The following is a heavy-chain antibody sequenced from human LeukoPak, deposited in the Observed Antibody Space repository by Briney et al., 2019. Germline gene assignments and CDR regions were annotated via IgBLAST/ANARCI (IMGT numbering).Heavy chain of an antibody. V-gene: IGHV3-30*03. D-gene: IGHD3-22*01. CDR2: ISYDGSNK. CDR1: GFTFISFG. J-gene: IGHJ3*02. Sequence: GGSLRLSCAASGFTFISFGMNWVRQAPGKGLEWVAVISYDGSNKYYADSVKGRFTISRDNSKNTLYLQMNSLRAEDTAVYYCARDGLPYYYDSSGYFAPFDIWGQGTMVTVSS. CDR3: ARDGLPYYYDSSGYFAPFDI.